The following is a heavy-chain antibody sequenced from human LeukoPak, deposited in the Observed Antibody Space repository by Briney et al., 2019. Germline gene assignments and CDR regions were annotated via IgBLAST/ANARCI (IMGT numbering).Heavy chain of an antibody. Sequence: SETLSLTCTVSGGSISSSSYYWGWIRQPPGKGLEWIGSIYYSGSTYYNPSLKSRVTISVDTSKNQFSLKLSSVTAADTAVYYCARGARQKYYYYGMDVWGQGTTVTVSS. J-gene: IGHJ6*02. D-gene: IGHD6-6*01. V-gene: IGHV4-39*07. CDR3: ARGARQKYYYYGMDV. CDR2: IYYSGST. CDR1: GGSISSSSYY.